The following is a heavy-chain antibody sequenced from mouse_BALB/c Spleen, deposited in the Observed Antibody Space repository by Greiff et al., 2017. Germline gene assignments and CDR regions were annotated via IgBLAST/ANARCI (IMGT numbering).Heavy chain of an antibody. J-gene: IGHJ3*01. Sequence: QVQLQQPGAELVRPGASVKLSCKASGYTFTSYWINWVKQRPGQGLEWIGNIYPSDSYTNYNQKFKDKATLTVDKSSSTAYMQLSSPTSEDSAVYYCTRDGFFAYWGQGTLVTVSA. CDR1: GYTFTSYW. V-gene: IGHV1-69*02. D-gene: IGHD2-3*01. CDR3: TRDGFFAY. CDR2: IYPSDSYT.